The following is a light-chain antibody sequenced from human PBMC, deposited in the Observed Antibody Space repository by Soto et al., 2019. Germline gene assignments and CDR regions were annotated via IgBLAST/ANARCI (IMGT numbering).Light chain of an antibody. CDR1: QSISNY. CDR2: AAY. J-gene: IGKJ1*01. CDR3: QQSYNIWT. Sequence: DIHITHSPSSVSSSVLYIFTITCRASQSISNYLNWYQQKPGKAPRLLISAAYKLQSGVPSRFSGSGSGTDFTLTISNLQPEDFATYYCQQSYNIWTFGQGTKVDIK. V-gene: IGKV1-39*01.